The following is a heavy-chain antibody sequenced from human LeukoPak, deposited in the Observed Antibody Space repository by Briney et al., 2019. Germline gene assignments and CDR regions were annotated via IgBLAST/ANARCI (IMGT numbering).Heavy chain of an antibody. CDR3: ARVPTYYDILTGLGPSRKGAFDI. CDR2: IYSSGST. D-gene: IGHD3-9*01. J-gene: IGHJ3*02. V-gene: IGHV4-61*10. Sequence: SETLSLTCSVSGGSISSGSYYWSWIRQPAGKGLEWIGRIYSSGSTNYNPSLKSRVTMSVDTSKNQFSLNLSSVTAADTAVYYCARVPTYYDILTGLGPSRKGAFDIWGQGTMVTVSS. CDR1: GGSISSGSYY.